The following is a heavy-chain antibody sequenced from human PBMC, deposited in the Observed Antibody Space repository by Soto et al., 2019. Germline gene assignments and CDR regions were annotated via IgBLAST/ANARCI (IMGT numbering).Heavy chain of an antibody. J-gene: IGHJ6*02. CDR1: GYSFSKFG. CDR2: INNYNGHT. V-gene: IGHV1-18*04. CDR3: ARAEGMAPYYSYAMDV. Sequence: VVLVQSGAEVKSLGATVKVSCQASGYSFSKFGIGWVRQAPGRGFGGVGWINNYNGHTNFASKFKGRVSLTRDSSATTAYMELSSLTPDDSAIYFCARAEGMAPYYSYAMDVWGQGTAVTVSS.